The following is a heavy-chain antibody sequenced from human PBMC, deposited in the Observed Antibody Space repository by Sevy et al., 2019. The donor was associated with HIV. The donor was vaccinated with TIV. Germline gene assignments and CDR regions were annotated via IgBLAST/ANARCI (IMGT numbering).Heavy chain of an antibody. CDR1: GFTFSSYS. Sequence: GGSLRLSCAASGFTFSSYSMNWVRQAPGKGLEWVSYISSSSTIYYADSVKGRFTISRDNAKNSLYLQMNSLRAEDTAVYYCAIDRLGYYYYGMDVWGQGTTVTVSS. CDR2: ISSSSTI. CDR3: AIDRLGYYYYGMDV. D-gene: IGHD3-9*01. V-gene: IGHV3-48*01. J-gene: IGHJ6*02.